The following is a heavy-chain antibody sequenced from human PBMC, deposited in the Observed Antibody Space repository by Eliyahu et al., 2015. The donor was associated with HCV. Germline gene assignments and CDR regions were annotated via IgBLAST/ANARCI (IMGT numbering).Heavy chain of an antibody. CDR1: GFTFSXAW. D-gene: IGHD6-13*01. CDR3: TTDRQQLVLGTLRTYFDY. Sequence: EVQLVESGGGLVKPGGSLRLSXAASGFTFSXAWLRWVRQAPGKGLEWVGRIKSKTDGGTTDYAAPVKGRFTISRDDSKNTLYLQMNSLKTEDTAVYYCTTDRQQLVLGTLRTYFDYWGQGTLVTVSS. V-gene: IGHV3-15*01. CDR2: IKSKTDGGTT. J-gene: IGHJ4*02.